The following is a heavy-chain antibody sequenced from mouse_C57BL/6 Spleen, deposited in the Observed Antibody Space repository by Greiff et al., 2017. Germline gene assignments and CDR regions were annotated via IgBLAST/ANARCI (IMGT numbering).Heavy chain of an antibody. D-gene: IGHD1-1*01. CDR2: ISSGGDYI. Sequence: EVQLVESGAGLVKPGGSLKLSCAASGFTFSSYAMSWVRQTPEKRLEWVAYISSGGDYIYYAETVKGRFTISRDNARNTLYLQMSSLKSEDTAMYYCTRGNYGSSSGAMDYWGQGTSVTVSS. J-gene: IGHJ4*01. CDR3: TRGNYGSSSGAMDY. CDR1: GFTFSSYA. V-gene: IGHV5-9-1*02.